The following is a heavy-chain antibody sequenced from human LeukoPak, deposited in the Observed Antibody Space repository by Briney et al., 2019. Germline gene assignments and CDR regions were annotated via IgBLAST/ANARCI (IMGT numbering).Heavy chain of an antibody. V-gene: IGHV3-30-3*01. Sequence: GGSLRLSCAASGFTFSNYAVHWVRQAPGKGLEWVALISDDGSNKYYTNSVKGRFTISRDNSKNTLYMQMNSLRAEDRAVYYCATRTSGAFDFWGQGTMVIVS. J-gene: IGHJ3*01. CDR3: ATRTSGAFDF. CDR1: GFTFSNYA. CDR2: ISDDGSNK.